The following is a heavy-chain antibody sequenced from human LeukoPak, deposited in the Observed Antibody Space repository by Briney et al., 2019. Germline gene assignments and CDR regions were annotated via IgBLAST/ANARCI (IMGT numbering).Heavy chain of an antibody. CDR3: ARAVEMATISGYLQYYFDY. CDR2: IYHSGST. V-gene: IGHV4-30-2*01. D-gene: IGHD5-24*01. CDR1: GGSISSGGYS. Sequence: PSETLSLTCAVSGGSISSGGYSWSWIRQPPGKGLEWIGYIYHSGSTYYNPSLKSRVTISVDRSKNQFSLKLSSVTAADTAVYYCARAVEMATISGYLQYYFDYWGQGTLVTVSS. J-gene: IGHJ4*02.